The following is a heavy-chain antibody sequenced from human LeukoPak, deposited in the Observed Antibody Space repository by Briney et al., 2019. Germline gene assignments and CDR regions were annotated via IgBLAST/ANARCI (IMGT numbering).Heavy chain of an antibody. CDR2: ISAYNGNT. D-gene: IGHD3-22*01. J-gene: IGHJ3*02. Sequence: GASVKVSCKASGYTFTSYGISWVRQAPGQGLEWMGWISAYNGNTNYAQKLQGRVTMTTDTSTSTAYMELRSLRSEDTAVYYCAAGERSSGYYSPPRAFDIWGQGTMVTVSS. CDR1: GYTFTSYG. V-gene: IGHV1-18*01. CDR3: AAGERSSGYYSPPRAFDI.